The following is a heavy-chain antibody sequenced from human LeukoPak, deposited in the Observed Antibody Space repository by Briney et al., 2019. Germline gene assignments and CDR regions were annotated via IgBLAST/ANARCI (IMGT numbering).Heavy chain of an antibody. CDR3: AISLGGSYYFDYYFYGMDV. Sequence: PSETLSLTCAVSGDSICSYYWCWIRQPPARGLEWIGYVYYCGNTNYSPSLTSRVTISLDTSNNQFPLRLNSVAAADAPVYYCAISLGGSYYFDYYFYGMDVWGQGTPVTVS. V-gene: IGHV4-59*01. CDR1: GDSICSYY. CDR2: VYYCGNT. J-gene: IGHJ6*01. D-gene: IGHD1-26*01.